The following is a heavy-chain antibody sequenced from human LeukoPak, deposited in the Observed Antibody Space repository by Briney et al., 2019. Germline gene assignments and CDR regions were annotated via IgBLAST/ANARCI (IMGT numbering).Heavy chain of an antibody. V-gene: IGHV7-4-1*02. CDR1: GYTFTSYA. CDR2: INTNTGNP. D-gene: IGHD6-13*01. CDR3: ARRGRSYSSSPGGFDL. Sequence: ASAKVSCKASGYTFTSYAMNWVRQAPGQGLEWMGWINTNTGNPTYAQGFTGRFVFSLDTSVSTAYLQISSPKAEDTAVYYCARRGRSYSSSPGGFDLWGRGTLVTVSS. J-gene: IGHJ2*01.